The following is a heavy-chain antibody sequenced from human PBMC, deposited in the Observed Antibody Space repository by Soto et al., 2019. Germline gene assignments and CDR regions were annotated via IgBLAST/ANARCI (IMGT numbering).Heavy chain of an antibody. Sequence: SETLSLTCTVSGGSISSGGYYWSWIRQHPGKGLEWIGYIYYSGSTYYNPSLKSRVTISVDTSKNQFSLKLSSVTAADTAVYYCARGSTVTTADAFDTWGQGTTVTVSS. CDR1: GGSISSGGYY. CDR2: IYYSGST. D-gene: IGHD4-17*01. V-gene: IGHV4-31*03. CDR3: ARGSTVTTADAFDT. J-gene: IGHJ3*02.